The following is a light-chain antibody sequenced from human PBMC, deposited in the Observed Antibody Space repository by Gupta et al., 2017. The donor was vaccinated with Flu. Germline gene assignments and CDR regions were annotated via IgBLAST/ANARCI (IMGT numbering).Light chain of an antibody. J-gene: IGLJ2*01. CDR2: GVT. V-gene: IGLV2-14*01. CDR3: SSCTSSTTVV. Sequence: TNSAIGSYNSVSWYQQHPGKAPNLLIYGVTNRPSGVSNRFSGSKSGDTASLTISGLQAEDEADYYCSSCTSSTTVVFGGGTKLTVL. CDR1: NSAIGSYNS.